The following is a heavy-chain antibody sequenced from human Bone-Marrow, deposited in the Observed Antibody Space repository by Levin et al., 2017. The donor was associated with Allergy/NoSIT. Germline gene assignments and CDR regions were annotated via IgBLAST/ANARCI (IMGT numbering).Heavy chain of an antibody. CDR3: ARYTAMVFPHFDY. V-gene: IGHV4-39*01. D-gene: IGHD5-18*01. J-gene: IGHJ4*02. CDR1: GGSIRSSSYY. CDR2: IYYSGST. Sequence: SQTLSLTCTVSGGSIRSSSYYWGWIRQPPGKGLEWIGSIYYSGSTYYNPSLKSRVTISVDTSKNQFSLKLSSVTAADTAVYYCARYTAMVFPHFDYWGQGTLVTVSS.